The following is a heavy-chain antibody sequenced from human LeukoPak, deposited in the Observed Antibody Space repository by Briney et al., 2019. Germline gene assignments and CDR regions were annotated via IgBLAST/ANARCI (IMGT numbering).Heavy chain of an antibody. CDR2: IRYDGSNK. V-gene: IGHV3-30*02. D-gene: IGHD3-3*01. CDR1: GFTFSSYG. CDR3: AKDYYDFWSGYYLDAFDI. J-gene: IGHJ3*02. Sequence: GGSLRLSCAASGFTFSSYGMHWVRQAPGKGLEWVPFIRYDGSNKYYADSVKGRFTISRDNSKNTLYLQMNSLRAEDTAVYYCAKDYYDFWSGYYLDAFDIWGQRTMVTVSS.